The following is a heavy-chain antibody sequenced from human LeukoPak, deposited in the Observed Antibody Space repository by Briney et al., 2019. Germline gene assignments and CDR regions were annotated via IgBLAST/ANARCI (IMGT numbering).Heavy chain of an antibody. D-gene: IGHD4/OR15-4a*01. CDR2: IYTTGNT. V-gene: IGHV4-61*02. CDR1: GGSISSGGYY. Sequence: SETLSLTCSVSGGSISSGGYYWSWIRPPAGKGLEWIGRIYTTGNTDYNPALKGRLSISLDMSKYHFSLRLSFVTAADTAVYCCARMGAIAGASANPDSWGHGTLVTVSS. CDR3: ARMGAIAGASANPDS. J-gene: IGHJ5*01.